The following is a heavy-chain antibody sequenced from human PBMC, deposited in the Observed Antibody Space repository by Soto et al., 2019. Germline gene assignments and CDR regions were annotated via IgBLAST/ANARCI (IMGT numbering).Heavy chain of an antibody. D-gene: IGHD3-22*01. CDR1: GFTFSSYW. CDR2: IKQDGSEK. J-gene: IGHJ3*02. CDR3: ARENSSGYADAFDI. Sequence: EVQLVESGGGLVQPGGSLRLSCAASGFTFSSYWMSWVRQAPGKGLEGVANIKQDGSEKYYVDSVKGRFTISRDNAKNSLYLQMNSLRAEDTAVYYCARENSSGYADAFDIWGQGTMVTVSS. V-gene: IGHV3-7*05.